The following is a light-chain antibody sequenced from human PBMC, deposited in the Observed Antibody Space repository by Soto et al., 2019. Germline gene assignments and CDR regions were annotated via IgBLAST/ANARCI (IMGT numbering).Light chain of an antibody. Sequence: QSVLTQPPSVSGAPGQRVTISCTGSSSNIGAGSDVHWYQQLPGTAPKLLIYVDRNRPSGVPDRFSGSKSGTSASLAIIGLHAEDEADYYCQSYDSSLGVVFGGGTQLTVL. CDR2: VDR. V-gene: IGLV1-40*01. CDR1: SSNIGAGSD. J-gene: IGLJ2*01. CDR3: QSYDSSLGVV.